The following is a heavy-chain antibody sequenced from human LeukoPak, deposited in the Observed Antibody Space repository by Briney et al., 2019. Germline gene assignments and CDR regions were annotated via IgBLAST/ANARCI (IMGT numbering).Heavy chain of an antibody. V-gene: IGHV1-69*05. J-gene: IGHJ3*02. CDR1: GGTFSSYA. CDR2: IIPIFGTA. Sequence: SVKVSCKASGGTFSSYAISWVRQAPGQGLEWMGGIIPIFGTANYAQKFQGRVTITTDESTSTAYMELSSLRSEHTAVYYCAREADYSPDAFDIWGQGTMVTVSS. D-gene: IGHD5-12*01. CDR3: AREADYSPDAFDI.